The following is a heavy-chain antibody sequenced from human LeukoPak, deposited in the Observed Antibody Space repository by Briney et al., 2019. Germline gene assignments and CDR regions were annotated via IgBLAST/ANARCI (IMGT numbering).Heavy chain of an antibody. CDR1: GGSISSSSYY. J-gene: IGHJ4*02. CDR2: IYYSGST. D-gene: IGHD6-19*01. V-gene: IGHV4-39*07. CDR3: AREGYSSGWYMYF. Sequence: SSETLSLTCTVSGGSISSSSYYWGWIRQPPGKGLEWIGSIYYSGSTYYNPSLKSRATISVDTSKNQFSLKLSSVTAADTAVYYCAREGYSSGWYMYFWGQGTLVTVSS.